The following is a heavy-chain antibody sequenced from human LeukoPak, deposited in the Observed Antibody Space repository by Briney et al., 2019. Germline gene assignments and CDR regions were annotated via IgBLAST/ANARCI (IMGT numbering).Heavy chain of an antibody. CDR2: INPNSGGT. CDR3: ARDLATVTLNWFDP. J-gene: IGHJ5*02. D-gene: IGHD4-11*01. Sequence: ASVKVSCKASGYTFTAYNIHWVRQAPGQGLEWMGRINPNSGGTNYAQKFQGRVTMTRDTSISTAYMELSRLRSDDTAVYYCARDLATVTLNWFDPWGQGTLVTVSS. V-gene: IGHV1-2*06. CDR1: GYTFTAYN.